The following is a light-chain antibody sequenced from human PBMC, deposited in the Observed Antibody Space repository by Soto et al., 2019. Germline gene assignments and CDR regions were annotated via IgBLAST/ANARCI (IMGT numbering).Light chain of an antibody. J-gene: IGKJ1*01. CDR2: AAS. CDR3: QQSYSTLWT. Sequence: DIQMTQSPSTLPASVGDRVTITFRASQSISSYLNWYQQKPGKAPKLLIYAASSLQSGVPSRFSGSGSGTDFTLTISSLQPEDFATYYCQQSYSTLWTFGQGTKV. V-gene: IGKV1-39*01. CDR1: QSISSY.